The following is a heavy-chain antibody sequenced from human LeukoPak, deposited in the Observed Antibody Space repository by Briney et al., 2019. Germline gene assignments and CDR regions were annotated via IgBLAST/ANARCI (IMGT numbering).Heavy chain of an antibody. CDR1: GYTLTELS. Sequence: ASVKVSCKVSGYTLTELSMHWVRQAPGKGLEWMGGFDPKDGETIYAQKFQGRVTMTEDTSTDTAYMELSSLRSEDTAVYYCATPHGDYGDAFDIWGQGTMVTVSS. D-gene: IGHD4-17*01. V-gene: IGHV1-24*01. J-gene: IGHJ3*02. CDR2: FDPKDGET. CDR3: ATPHGDYGDAFDI.